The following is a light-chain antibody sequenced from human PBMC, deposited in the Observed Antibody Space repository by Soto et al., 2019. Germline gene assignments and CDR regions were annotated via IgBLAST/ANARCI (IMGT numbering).Light chain of an antibody. CDR3: QQYGSSPLT. J-gene: IGKJ4*01. V-gene: IGKV3-20*01. CDR1: QSVSSSY. Sequence: EIVLTQSPGTLSLSPGERATLSCRASQSVSSSYLAWYQQKPGQAPRRLIYGASSRATGIPDRFSGSGSGTDFTLTISILEPQDFAVYYCQQYGSSPLTFGGGTNV. CDR2: GAS.